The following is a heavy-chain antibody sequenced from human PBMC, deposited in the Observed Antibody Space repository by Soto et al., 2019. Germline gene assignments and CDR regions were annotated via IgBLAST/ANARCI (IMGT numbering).Heavy chain of an antibody. J-gene: IGHJ3*02. D-gene: IGHD3-16*01. CDR3: GKVGMGGATAPPVAGAFDI. V-gene: IGHV3-23*01. CDR2: ISGSGGST. Sequence: GGSLRLSCAASGFTFSSYAMSWVRQAPGKGLEWVSAISGSGGSTYYADSVKGRFTISRDNSKNTLYLQMNSLRAEDTAVIYGGKVGMGGATAPPVAGAFDIWGQGTMVTVSS. CDR1: GFTFSSYA.